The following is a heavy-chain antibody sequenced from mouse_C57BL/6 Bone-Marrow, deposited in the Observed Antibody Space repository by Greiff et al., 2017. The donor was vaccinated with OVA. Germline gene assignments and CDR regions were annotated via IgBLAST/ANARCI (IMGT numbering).Heavy chain of an antibody. V-gene: IGHV1-4*01. J-gene: IGHJ2*01. CDR2: INPSSGYT. D-gene: IGHD1-1*01. Sequence: QVQLQQSGAELARPGASVKMSCKASGYTFTSYTMHWVKQRPGQGLEWIGYINPSSGYTKYNQKFKDKATLTADKSSSTAYMQLSSLTYEDFAVYSCARNNNYGSSYIIDYWGQGTTLTVSS. CDR1: GYTFTSYT. CDR3: ARNNNYGSSYIIDY.